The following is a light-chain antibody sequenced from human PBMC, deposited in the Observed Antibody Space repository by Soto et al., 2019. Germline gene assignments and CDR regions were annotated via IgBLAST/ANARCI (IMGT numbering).Light chain of an antibody. J-gene: IGKJ5*01. CDR1: RSVSSY. CDR2: DAS. CDR3: QQRSNWPIT. Sequence: EIVITQAPASLSVSPGESATLSCRATRSVSSYLAWYQQKPGQAPRLLIYDASSRPTDIPARFSGSGSGTDFTLTISSLEPEDFALYSCQQRSNWPITFGQGTRLQ. V-gene: IGKV3-11*01.